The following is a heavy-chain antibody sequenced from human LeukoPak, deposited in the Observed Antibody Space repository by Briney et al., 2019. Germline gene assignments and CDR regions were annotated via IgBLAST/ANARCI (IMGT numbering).Heavy chain of an antibody. Sequence: SETLSLTCTVSGGSISSYYWSWIRQPPGKGLEWIGYIYNIGSSNYNPSLKSRVTISADTSKNQFSPKLNSVTAADTAVYYCARHSPSKVGFDYWGQGTLVAVSS. J-gene: IGHJ4*02. D-gene: IGHD1-26*01. CDR3: ARHSPSKVGFDY. CDR1: GGSISSYY. V-gene: IGHV4-59*08. CDR2: IYNIGSS.